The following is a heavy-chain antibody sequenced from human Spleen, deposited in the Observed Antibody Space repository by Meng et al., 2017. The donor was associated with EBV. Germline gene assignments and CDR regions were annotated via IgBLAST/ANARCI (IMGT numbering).Heavy chain of an antibody. V-gene: IGHV2-5*02. D-gene: IGHD2-21*01. Sequence: QITLEESGPPLVKPTQNLTLTCTFSGFSLSTSGVGVGWIRQPPGKALEWIALIYWDDDKRYSPSLKNRLTITKDTSKNQVVLTMTNMDPVDTATYYCAHSPYCGGDCYSGWGWFDPWGQGTLVTVSS. J-gene: IGHJ5*02. CDR2: IYWDDDK. CDR3: AHSPYCGGDCYSGWGWFDP. CDR1: GFSLSTSGVG.